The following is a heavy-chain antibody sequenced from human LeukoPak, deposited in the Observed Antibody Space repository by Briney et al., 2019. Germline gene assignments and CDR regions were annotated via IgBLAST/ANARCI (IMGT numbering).Heavy chain of an antibody. Sequence: ASVKVSRTASGGTFSSYAISWVRQAPGQGLEWMGGIIPIFGTANYAQKFQGRVTITADESTSTAYMELSSLRSEDTAVYYCARGWDYYDSSGYYGNFDYWGQGTLVTVSS. D-gene: IGHD3-22*01. CDR1: GGTFSSYA. CDR2: IIPIFGTA. CDR3: ARGWDYYDSSGYYGNFDY. J-gene: IGHJ4*02. V-gene: IGHV1-69*01.